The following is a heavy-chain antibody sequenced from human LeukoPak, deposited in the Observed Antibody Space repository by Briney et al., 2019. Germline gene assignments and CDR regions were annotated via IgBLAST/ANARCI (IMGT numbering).Heavy chain of an antibody. Sequence: GASVKVSCKASGYKFTDDYIPWVRQAPGQGLEFMGWINPDSGFTNYAQKFKGRVTMTRDTSISTAYLEVRSLTSDDTAVYYCAPTAEAYTSWWKVWGQGTLVTVSS. D-gene: IGHD3-16*01. CDR2: INPDSGFT. V-gene: IGHV1-2*02. CDR3: APTAEAYTSWWKV. CDR1: GYKFTDDY. J-gene: IGHJ4*02.